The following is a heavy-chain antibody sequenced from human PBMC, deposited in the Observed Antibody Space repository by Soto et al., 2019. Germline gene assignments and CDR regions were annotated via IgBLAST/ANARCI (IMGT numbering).Heavy chain of an antibody. V-gene: IGHV4-31*03. CDR1: GGSISSGGYY. Sequence: QVQLQESGPGLVKPSQTLSLTCTVSGGSISSGGYYWSWIRQHPGKGLEWIGYIYYSGSTYYNPSLKIRVTISVDTSKNQLSLKLSSVTAADTAVYYCARFTDVVVVAATWDAFDIWGQGTMVTVSS. CDR2: IYYSGST. D-gene: IGHD2-15*01. J-gene: IGHJ3*02. CDR3: ARFTDVVVVAATWDAFDI.